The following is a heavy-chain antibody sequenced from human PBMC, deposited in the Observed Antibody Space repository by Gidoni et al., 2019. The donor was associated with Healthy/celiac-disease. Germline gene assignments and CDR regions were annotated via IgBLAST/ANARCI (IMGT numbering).Heavy chain of an antibody. CDR3: AKDMSSGWYDGAYFQH. CDR1: GFTCDDYA. D-gene: IGHD6-19*01. V-gene: IGHV3-9*01. J-gene: IGHJ1*01. Sequence: EVQLVESGGGLVQPGRSLRLSCAASGFTCDDYAMHWVRQAPGKGLEWVSGISWNSGSIGYADSVKGRFTISRDNAKNSLYLQMNSLRAEDTALYYCAKDMSSGWYDGAYFQHWGQGTLVTVSS. CDR2: ISWNSGSI.